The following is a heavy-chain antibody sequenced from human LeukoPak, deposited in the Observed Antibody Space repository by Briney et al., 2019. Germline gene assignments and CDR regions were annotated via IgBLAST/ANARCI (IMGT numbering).Heavy chain of an antibody. V-gene: IGHV3-21*01. Sequence: GGSLRLSCAASGFTFSSYSMNWVRQAPGKGLEWVSYISSSSSYIFYADSVKGRFTISRDNAKNSLYLQMNSLRAEDTAVYYCAREGIGSPFDPWGQGTLVTVSS. D-gene: IGHD1-14*01. J-gene: IGHJ5*02. CDR3: AREGIGSPFDP. CDR2: ISSSSSYI. CDR1: GFTFSSYS.